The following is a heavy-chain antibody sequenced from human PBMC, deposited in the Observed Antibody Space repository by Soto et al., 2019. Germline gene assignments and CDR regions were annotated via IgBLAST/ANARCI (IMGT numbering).Heavy chain of an antibody. CDR3: ARHNRSPDDAFDI. CDR2: IYYSGST. D-gene: IGHD6-19*01. Sequence: QLQLQESGPGLVKPSETLSLTCTVSGGSISSSSYYWGWIRQPPGKGLEWIGSIYYSGSTYYNPSLKSRVTISVDTSKNQFSLKLSSVTAADTAVYYCARHNRSPDDAFDIWGQGTMVTVSS. CDR1: GGSISSSSYY. V-gene: IGHV4-39*01. J-gene: IGHJ3*02.